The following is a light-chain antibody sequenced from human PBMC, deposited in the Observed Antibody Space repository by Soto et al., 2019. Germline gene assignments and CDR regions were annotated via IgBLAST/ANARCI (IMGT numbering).Light chain of an antibody. V-gene: IGKV3-11*01. J-gene: IGKJ5*01. CDR1: QSVSSY. Sequence: EIVLTQSPATLSLSPGERATLSCRASQSVSSYLAWYQQKPGQAPRLLIYDASNRATGIPARFSGSGSGTDFTLTISSLEPEDFAVYYCQQRSNWPPRITFGQGTRLEIE. CDR3: QQRSNWPPRIT. CDR2: DAS.